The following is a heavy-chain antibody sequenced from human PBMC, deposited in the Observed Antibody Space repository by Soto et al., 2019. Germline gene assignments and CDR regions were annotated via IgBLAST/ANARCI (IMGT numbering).Heavy chain of an antibody. CDR1: GFKFSNYA. CDR2: ISATGGGT. Sequence: AASGFKFSNYAMSWVRQAPGKGLEWVSLISATGGGTYYADSVKGRFTISRDNSHNTLYLQVHSLTAEDTAVYNCAKDRRAGGNSAFYFDFWGQGAQVTVSS. V-gene: IGHV3-23*01. CDR3: AKDRRAGGNSAFYFDF. J-gene: IGHJ4*02. D-gene: IGHD3-16*01.